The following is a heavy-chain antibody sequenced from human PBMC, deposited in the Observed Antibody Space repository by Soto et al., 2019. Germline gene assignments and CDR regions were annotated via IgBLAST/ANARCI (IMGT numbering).Heavy chain of an antibody. CDR1: GGTFSTYS. CDR3: ARGGLYPKASYYYGMDV. D-gene: IGHD2-8*01. Sequence: QVQLVQSGAEVKKPGSSVKVSCKASGGTFSTYSISWVRQAPGQGLEWMGGSPPIFGTSKYAQNFQGRVTITADESTSTAYMELSSLRSDDTAVYYGARGGLYPKASYYYGMDVWGQGTTVTVSS. V-gene: IGHV1-69*01. CDR2: SPPIFGTS. J-gene: IGHJ6*02.